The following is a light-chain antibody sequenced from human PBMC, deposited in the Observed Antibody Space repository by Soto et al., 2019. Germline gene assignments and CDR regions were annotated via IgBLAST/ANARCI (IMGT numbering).Light chain of an antibody. V-gene: IGLV2-14*01. CDR3: CSYTTSNTRQIV. CDR2: DVS. J-gene: IGLJ1*01. Sequence: QSSLTQPASVSGSPGQSITISCTGTSSDVGGYNYVSWYQQHPGKAPKFMIYDVSNRPSGFSNRFSGSKSGNTASLTISGLYAEDEADYYCCSYTTSNTRQIVLGTGTKVTVL. CDR1: SSDVGGYNY.